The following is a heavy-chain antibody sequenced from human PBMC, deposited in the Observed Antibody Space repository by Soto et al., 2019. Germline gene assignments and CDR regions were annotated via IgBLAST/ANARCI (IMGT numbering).Heavy chain of an antibody. Sequence: ASVKVSCKASGYTFTSYAMHWVRQAPGQRPEWMGWINAGNGNTKYSQKFQGRVTITRDTSASTAYMELSSLRSEDTAVYYCARDPYYYGLGSYIGDYYYYYYMDVWGKGTTVTVSS. D-gene: IGHD3-10*01. V-gene: IGHV1-3*01. CDR2: INAGNGNT. CDR1: GYTFTSYA. CDR3: ARDPYYYGLGSYIGDYYYYYYMDV. J-gene: IGHJ6*03.